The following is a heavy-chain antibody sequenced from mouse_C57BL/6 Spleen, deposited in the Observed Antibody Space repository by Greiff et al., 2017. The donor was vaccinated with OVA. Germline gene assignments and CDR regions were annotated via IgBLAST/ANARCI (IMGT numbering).Heavy chain of an antibody. Sequence: EVMLVESGGGLVKPGGSLKLSCAASGFTFSSYAMSWVRQTPEKRLEWVATISDGGSYTYYPDNVKGRFTISRDNAKNNLYLQMNHLKSEDTAMYYCASWVYYGYGYAIDYWGQGTSVTVSS. CDR1: GFTFSSYA. CDR3: ASWVYYGYGYAIDY. D-gene: IGHD2-2*01. CDR2: ISDGGSYT. J-gene: IGHJ4*01. V-gene: IGHV5-4*03.